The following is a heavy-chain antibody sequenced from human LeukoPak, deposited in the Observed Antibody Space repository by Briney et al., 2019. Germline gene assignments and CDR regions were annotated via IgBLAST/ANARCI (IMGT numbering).Heavy chain of an antibody. CDR1: GFVFSNFV. CDR3: ARDHYFKIDY. D-gene: IGHD2/OR15-2a*01. J-gene: IGHJ4*02. V-gene: IGHV3-74*01. CDR2: IPTDDNPT. Sequence: AGGSLRLSCAASGFVFSNFVMHWVREASGKGLVWVSRIPTDDNPTNYADFVQGRFTISRDNAKNTVYLQMNNLRAEDTAVYYCARDHYFKIDYWGQGTLVTVSS.